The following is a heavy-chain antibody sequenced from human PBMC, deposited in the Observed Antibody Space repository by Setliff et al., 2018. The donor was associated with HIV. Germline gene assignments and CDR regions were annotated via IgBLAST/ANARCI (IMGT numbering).Heavy chain of an antibody. J-gene: IGHJ6*03. CDR3: ARVQTMAVAGTQYYYMDV. CDR1: GYTFTNYA. D-gene: IGHD6-19*01. Sequence: ASVKVSCKASGYTFTNYAMHWVRQAPGQRLEWMGWINAGNGNTKYSQEFQGRVTISRDTSATTAYMEVSSLRSENTAVYYCARVQTMAVAGTQYYYMDVWGKGTTVTVSS. V-gene: IGHV1-3*01. CDR2: INAGNGNT.